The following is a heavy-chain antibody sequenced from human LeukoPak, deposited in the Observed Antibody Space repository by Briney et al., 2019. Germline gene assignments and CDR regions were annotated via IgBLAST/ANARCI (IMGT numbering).Heavy chain of an antibody. D-gene: IGHD2-15*01. CDR3: AKRADCSGGSCYSSNDAFDI. Sequence: GGSLRLSCAASGFTFSSYAMSWVRQAPGKGLEWVSAISGSGGSTYYADSVKGRFTISRDNSKNTLYLQMNSLRAEDTALYYCAKRADCSGGSCYSSNDAFDIWGQGTMVTVSS. CDR2: ISGSGGST. J-gene: IGHJ3*02. V-gene: IGHV3-23*01. CDR1: GFTFSSYA.